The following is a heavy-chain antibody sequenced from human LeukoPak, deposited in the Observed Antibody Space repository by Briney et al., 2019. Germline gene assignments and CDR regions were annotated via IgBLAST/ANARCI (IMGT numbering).Heavy chain of an antibody. Sequence: KPGGSLRLSCAASGFTFSNAWMNWVRQAPGKGLEWVGRIKSKTDGGTTDYAAPVKGRFTISRDDAKNTLYLQMNSLKTEDTAVYYCITLATIFGVVSLWGQGTLVTVSS. CDR3: ITLATIFGVVSL. CDR1: GFTFSNAW. J-gene: IGHJ4*02. D-gene: IGHD3-3*01. CDR2: IKSKTDGGTT. V-gene: IGHV3-15*01.